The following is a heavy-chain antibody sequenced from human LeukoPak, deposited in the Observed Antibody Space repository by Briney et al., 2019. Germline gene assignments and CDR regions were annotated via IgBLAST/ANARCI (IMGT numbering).Heavy chain of an antibody. CDR3: ARRGIISGWYWAYYFDY. V-gene: IGHV3-7*01. CDR1: GFTFSSYW. J-gene: IGHJ4*02. Sequence: PGGSLRLSCAASGFTFSSYWMSWVRQAPGKGLQWVANIKQDGSEKNYVDSVKGRFTISRDNAKNSLYLQMSSLRAEDTAVYYCARRGIISGWYWAYYFDYWGQGTLVTVSS. D-gene: IGHD6-19*01. CDR2: IKQDGSEK.